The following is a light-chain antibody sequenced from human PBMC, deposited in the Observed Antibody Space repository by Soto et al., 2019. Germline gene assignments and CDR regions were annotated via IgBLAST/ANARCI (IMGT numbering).Light chain of an antibody. Sequence: EVVLTQSPGTVSLSPGERATLSCRASQSVTSNYLAWYQQKPGQAPRLLIYAASSRATGIPDRFSGSGSGTGFTLRISRVESEDFAVYYCQHYGSSVPWTFGQGTKVEIK. V-gene: IGKV3-20*01. J-gene: IGKJ1*01. CDR1: QSVTSNY. CDR2: AAS. CDR3: QHYGSSVPWT.